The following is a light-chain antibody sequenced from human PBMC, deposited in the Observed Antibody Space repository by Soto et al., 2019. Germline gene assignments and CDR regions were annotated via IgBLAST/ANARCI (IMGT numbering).Light chain of an antibody. CDR1: SRDVGGFNY. Sequence: QSALTQPPSASGSPGQSVTISCTGTSRDVGGFNYVSWYQHHPGKAPKLMLYEVSKRPSGVPDRFSGSTSGNTASLTVSGLEDEDEADYYCSSYAGSNNVVVFGGGTKLTVL. CDR2: EVS. CDR3: SSYAGSNNVVV. V-gene: IGLV2-8*01. J-gene: IGLJ2*01.